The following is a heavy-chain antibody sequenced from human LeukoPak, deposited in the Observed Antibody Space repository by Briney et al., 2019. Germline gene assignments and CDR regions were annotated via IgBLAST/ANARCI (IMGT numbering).Heavy chain of an antibody. Sequence: PGGSLRLSCAASGFTFSTYSMNWVRQAPGKGLEWVSSISSSSSYIYYADSVKGRFTISRDNAKNSLYLQMHSLRAEDTAVYYCARAYCSGANCYPFDYWGQGTLVTVSS. CDR1: GFTFSTYS. CDR2: ISSSSSYI. D-gene: IGHD2-15*01. CDR3: ARAYCSGANCYPFDY. V-gene: IGHV3-21*01. J-gene: IGHJ4*02.